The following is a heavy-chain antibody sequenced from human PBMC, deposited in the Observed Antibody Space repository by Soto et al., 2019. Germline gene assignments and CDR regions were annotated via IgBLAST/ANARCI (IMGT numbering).Heavy chain of an antibody. CDR3: AGADAPNYYQYYGMDV. Sequence: GGSLRLSCVASGFTFINAWMTWVRQAPGKGLELIGRIKGKSGGGTTDYTASLKGRCTISRDDSANTLYLQMNRLGTEDTAVYYCAGADAPNYYQYYGMDVWGQGTTVTVSS. V-gene: IGHV3-15*01. D-gene: IGHD3-10*01. CDR1: GFTFINAW. CDR2: IKGKSGGGTT. J-gene: IGHJ6*02.